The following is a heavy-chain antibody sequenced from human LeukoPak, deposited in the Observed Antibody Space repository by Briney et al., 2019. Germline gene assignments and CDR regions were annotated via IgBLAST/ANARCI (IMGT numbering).Heavy chain of an antibody. CDR1: GGSFSGYY. CDR3: ARPTVDY. Sequence: SETLSLTCAVYGGSFSGYYWSWIRQPPGKGLEWIGEINHSGSTNYNPSLKSRDTISVDTSKNQFSLKLSSVTAADTAVYYCARPTVDYWGQGTLVTVSS. CDR2: INHSGST. V-gene: IGHV4-34*01. J-gene: IGHJ4*02.